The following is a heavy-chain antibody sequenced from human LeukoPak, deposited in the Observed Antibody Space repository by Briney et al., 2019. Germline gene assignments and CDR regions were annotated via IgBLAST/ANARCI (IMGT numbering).Heavy chain of an antibody. CDR3: ARGDRQGYRWKCDWFDP. D-gene: IGHD5-18*01. J-gene: IGHJ5*02. CDR1: GYTFTGYY. Sequence: GASVKVSCKASGYTFTGYYMHWVRQAPGQGLEWMGWINPNSGGTNYAQKFQGRVTMTRDTSISTAYMELSRLRSDDTAVYYCARGDRQGYRWKCDWFDPWGQGTLVTVST. CDR2: INPNSGGT. V-gene: IGHV1-2*02.